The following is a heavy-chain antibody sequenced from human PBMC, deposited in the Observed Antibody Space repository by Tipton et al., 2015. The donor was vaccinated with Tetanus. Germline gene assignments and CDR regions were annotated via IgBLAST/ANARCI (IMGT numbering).Heavy chain of an antibody. D-gene: IGHD3-22*01. Sequence: SLRLSCAGSGFSFSSYWMHWVRQVPGRGLVWVSRINSDGSSTDYADSVKGRFTISRDNAKNSLYLQMNSLRAEDTAVYYCARDLRNYYDSSGYSDYWGQGTLVTVSS. J-gene: IGHJ4*02. V-gene: IGHV3-74*01. CDR1: GFSFSSYW. CDR3: ARDLRNYYDSSGYSDY. CDR2: INSDGSST.